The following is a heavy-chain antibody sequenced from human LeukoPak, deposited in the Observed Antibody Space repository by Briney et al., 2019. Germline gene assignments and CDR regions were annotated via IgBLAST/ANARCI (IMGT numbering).Heavy chain of an antibody. CDR1: GGSVSSGSYY. Sequence: SETLSLTCTVSGGSVSSGSYYWSWIRQPPEKGLEWIGYIYYSGSTNYSPSLKSRVTISVDTSKNQFSLKLTSVTAADTAVYYCASVRSGRYYFDYWGQGTLVTVSS. J-gene: IGHJ4*02. V-gene: IGHV4-61*01. CDR2: IYYSGST. CDR3: ASVRSGRYYFDY. D-gene: IGHD5-24*01.